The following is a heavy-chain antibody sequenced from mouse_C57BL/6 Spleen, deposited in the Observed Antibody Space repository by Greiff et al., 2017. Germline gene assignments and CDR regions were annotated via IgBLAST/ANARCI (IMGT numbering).Heavy chain of an antibody. Sequence: QVQLQQPGAELVKPGASVKLSCKASGYTFTSYWMHWVKQRPGQGLEWIGMIHPNSGSTNYNEKFKSKATLTVDKSSSTAYMQRSSLTSEDSAVYSCARSDYYGSSRYYFDYWGQGTALTV. D-gene: IGHD1-1*01. CDR1: GYTFTSYW. CDR3: ARSDYYGSSRYYFDY. CDR2: IHPNSGST. J-gene: IGHJ2*01. V-gene: IGHV1-64*01.